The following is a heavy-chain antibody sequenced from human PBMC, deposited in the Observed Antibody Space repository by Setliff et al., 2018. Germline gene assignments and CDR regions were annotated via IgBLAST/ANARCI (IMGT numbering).Heavy chain of an antibody. CDR3: ARSINGYQQRYDF. CDR2: ISSSSSTI. V-gene: IGHV3-48*01. D-gene: IGHD5-18*01. J-gene: IGHJ4*02. Sequence: GGSLRLSCAASGFTFSSYSMNWVRQAPGKGLEWVSYISSSSSTIYYADSEKGRFTISRDNAKNSLFLQMNSVRVDDTAVYYCARSINGYQQRYDFWGQGALVTVSS. CDR1: GFTFSSYS.